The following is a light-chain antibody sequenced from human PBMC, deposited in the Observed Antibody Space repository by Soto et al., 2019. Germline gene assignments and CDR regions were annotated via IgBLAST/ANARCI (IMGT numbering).Light chain of an antibody. CDR3: SSYTSTSRYV. V-gene: IGLV2-18*02. CDR2: EVT. J-gene: IGLJ1*01. Sequence: QSVLTQPHSVSVSPGQSVTISCTGTSSDVGKYDRVSWYQQPLGTAPKLIIYEVTNRPSGVPARFSGSKSGNTASLTISGLQAEDEADYYCSSYTSTSRYVFGAGTKVTVL. CDR1: SSDVGKYDR.